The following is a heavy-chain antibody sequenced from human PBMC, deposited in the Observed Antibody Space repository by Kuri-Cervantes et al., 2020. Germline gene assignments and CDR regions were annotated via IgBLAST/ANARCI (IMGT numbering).Heavy chain of an antibody. CDR3: ARENGDFWSGYMSYYLDV. V-gene: IGHV3-48*03. J-gene: IGHJ6*03. CDR2: ISSSGSTI. CDR1: GFTFSSYG. Sequence: GGSLRLSCAASGFTFSSYGMNWVRQAPGKGLGWVSYISSSGSTIYYADSVKGRFTISRDNAKNSLYLQMNSLRAEDTAVYFCARENGDFWSGYMSYYLDVWGKGTTVTVSS. D-gene: IGHD3-3*01.